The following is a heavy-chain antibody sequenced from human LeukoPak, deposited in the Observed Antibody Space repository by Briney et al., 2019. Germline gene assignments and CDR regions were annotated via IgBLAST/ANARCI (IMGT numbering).Heavy chain of an antibody. Sequence: SQTLSLTCAISGDSVSSNSAAWNRIRQSPSRGLEWLGRTYYRSKWYNDYAVSVKSRITINPDTSKNQFSLQLNSVTPEDTAVYYCARAGVVATINPLYYYYGMDVWGQGTTVTVSS. D-gene: IGHD5-12*01. J-gene: IGHJ6*02. CDR1: GDSVSSNSAA. CDR3: ARAGVVATINPLYYYYGMDV. V-gene: IGHV6-1*01. CDR2: TYYRSKWYN.